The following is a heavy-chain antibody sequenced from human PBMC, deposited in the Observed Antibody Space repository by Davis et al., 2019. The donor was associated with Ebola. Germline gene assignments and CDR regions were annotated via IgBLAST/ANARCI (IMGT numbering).Heavy chain of an antibody. Sequence: SGPTLVKPTQTLTLTCTFSGFSLSTSGMGVSWIRQPPGKALEWLAHIFSNDEKSYSTSLKSRLTISKDTSKSQVVLTMTNMDPVDTATYYCARSYYDSSAYYYYIDYWGQGTLVTVSS. CDR1: GFSLSTSGMG. D-gene: IGHD3-22*01. J-gene: IGHJ4*02. CDR2: IFSNDEK. V-gene: IGHV2-26*01. CDR3: ARSYYDSSAYYYYIDY.